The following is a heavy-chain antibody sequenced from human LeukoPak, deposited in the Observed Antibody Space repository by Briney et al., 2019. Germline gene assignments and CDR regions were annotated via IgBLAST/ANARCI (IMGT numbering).Heavy chain of an antibody. D-gene: IGHD1-26*01. V-gene: IGHV4-4*07. CDR2: IYTSEST. CDR3: ARDNSGSYWGRGGFDY. Sequence: SETLSLTCTVSGGSIGRYYWSWIRQPAGKGLEWIGRIYTSESTNYNPSLKSRVTMSVDTSKNQFSLKLSSVTAADTAVYYCARDNSGSYWGRGGFDYWGQGTLVTVSS. J-gene: IGHJ4*02. CDR1: GGSIGRYY.